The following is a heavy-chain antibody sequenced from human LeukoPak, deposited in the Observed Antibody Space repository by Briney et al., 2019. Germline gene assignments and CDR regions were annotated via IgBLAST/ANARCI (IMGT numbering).Heavy chain of an antibody. CDR2: INPDGRDT. J-gene: IGHJ1*01. V-gene: IGHV3-7*01. D-gene: IGHD2-21*02. CDR3: TSWGDTTAEYFQR. Sequence: GGSLRLSCVVSGFTFNRCWMNWVRQAPGKGLEWVAHINPDGRDTYYVDSVKGRFTISRDNAQNSMYLQMNSLRVEDTAVYYCTSWGDTTAEYFQRWGQGTLVTVST. CDR1: GFTFNRCW.